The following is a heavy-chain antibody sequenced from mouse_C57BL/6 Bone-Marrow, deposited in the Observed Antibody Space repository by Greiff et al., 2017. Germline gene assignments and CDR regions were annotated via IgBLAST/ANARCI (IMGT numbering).Heavy chain of an antibody. Sequence: VQRVESGAELVKPGASVTLSCKASGYTFTSYWMHWVKQRPGQGLEWIGMIHPNSGSTNYNEKFKSKATLTVDKSSSTAYMQLSSLTSEDSAVYYCARDPYYGSSYWYFDVWGTGTTVTVSS. CDR3: ARDPYYGSSYWYFDV. CDR2: IHPNSGST. D-gene: IGHD1-1*01. V-gene: IGHV1-64*01. CDR1: GYTFTSYW. J-gene: IGHJ1*03.